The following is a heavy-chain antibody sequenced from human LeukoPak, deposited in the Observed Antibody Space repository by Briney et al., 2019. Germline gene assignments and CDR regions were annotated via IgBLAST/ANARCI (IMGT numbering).Heavy chain of an antibody. V-gene: IGHV3-23*01. CDR3: AKLGDILTGYPYYFDY. D-gene: IGHD3-9*01. CDR2: ISGSGGNT. Sequence: AGGSLRLSCAASGFTFSSYAMSWVRQAPGKGLEWVSTISGSGGNTYYADSVKGRFTISRDNSKNTLYLQMNSLRAEDTAVYYCAKLGDILTGYPYYFDYWGQGTLVTVSS. CDR1: GFTFSSYA. J-gene: IGHJ4*02.